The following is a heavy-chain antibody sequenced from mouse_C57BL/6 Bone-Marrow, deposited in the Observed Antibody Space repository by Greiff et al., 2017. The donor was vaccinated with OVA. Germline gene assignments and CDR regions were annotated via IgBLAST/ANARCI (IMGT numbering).Heavy chain of an antibody. CDR1: GFNIKDDY. D-gene: IGHD2-4*01. CDR2: IDPENGDT. V-gene: IGHV14-4*01. J-gene: IGHJ3*01. CDR3: TTRDYDGAWFAY. Sequence: VQLKQSGAELVRPGASVKLSCTASGFNIKDDYMHWVKQRPEQGLEWIGWIDPENGDTESASKFQGKATITADTSSNTAYRQLSSLASEDTAVYYCTTRDYDGAWFAYWGQGTLVTVSA.